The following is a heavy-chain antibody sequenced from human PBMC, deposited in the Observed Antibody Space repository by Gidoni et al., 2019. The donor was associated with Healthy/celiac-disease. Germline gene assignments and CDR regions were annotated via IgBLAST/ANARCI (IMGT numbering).Heavy chain of an antibody. CDR2: INHSGST. CDR3: ARGFTGGISNWFDP. CDR1: GGSFSGYY. D-gene: IGHD2-8*02. J-gene: IGHJ5*02. V-gene: IGHV4-34*01. Sequence: QVQLQQWGAGLLKPSETLSLTCAFYGGSFSGYYWSWIRQPPGKGLEWIGEINHSGSTNYNPSLKSRVTISVDTAKNQFSRKLSSVTAADTAVYYCARGFTGGISNWFDPWGQGTLVTVSS.